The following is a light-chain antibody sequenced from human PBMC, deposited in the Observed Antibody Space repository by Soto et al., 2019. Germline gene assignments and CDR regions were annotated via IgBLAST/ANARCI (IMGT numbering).Light chain of an antibody. CDR2: EGS. Sequence: EIVLTQSPGTLSLSPGERATLSCRASQSVGSDYVAWYQHKPGQAPRLLIFEGSRRTTGVPDRFSGGGSGTDFTLTISRLEPEDFAVYHCQQYYRSPETFGQGTKV. V-gene: IGKV3-20*01. CDR3: QQYYRSPET. CDR1: QSVGSDY. J-gene: IGKJ1*01.